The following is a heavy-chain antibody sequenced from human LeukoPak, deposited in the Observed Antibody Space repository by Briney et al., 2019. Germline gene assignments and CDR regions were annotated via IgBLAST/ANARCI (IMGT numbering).Heavy chain of an antibody. D-gene: IGHD4-17*01. CDR2: ISSSGDYI. Sequence: GGSLRLSCAASSFGFSTFSMNWVRQAPGKGLEWLSSISSSGDYIYYADSLKGRFTISRDNAKNSLYLQMSSLRAEDTSVYYCARGATVTTDWYFDLWGRGTLVTVSS. V-gene: IGHV3-21*01. J-gene: IGHJ2*01. CDR1: SFGFSTFS. CDR3: ARGATVTTDWYFDL.